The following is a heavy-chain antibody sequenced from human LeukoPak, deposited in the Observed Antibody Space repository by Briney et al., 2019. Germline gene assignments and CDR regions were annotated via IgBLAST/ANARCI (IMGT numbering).Heavy chain of an antibody. V-gene: IGHV1-18*01. CDR2: IRAYNGNT. CDR3: ARDKLLVTAILDD. CDR1: RYTLTSYL. J-gene: IGHJ4*02. D-gene: IGHD2-21*02. Sequence: ASVKVSCKASRYTLTSYLISWVRPAPGQGLEWMGWIRAYNGNTNCAQKLQGRVTMTTDSSTSTAYMELRRLRSDDAAVYYCARDKLLVTAILDDWGQGTLVTVSS.